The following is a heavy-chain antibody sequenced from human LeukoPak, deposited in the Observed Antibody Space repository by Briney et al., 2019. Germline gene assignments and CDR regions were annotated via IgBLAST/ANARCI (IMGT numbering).Heavy chain of an antibody. J-gene: IGHJ4*02. CDR2: ISSSGTYI. Sequence: GGSLRLSCAASTFTFSSYNMNWVRQAPGKGLEWVSSISSSGTYIYYRDSVKGRFTISRDNAKNSLYLQMNSLRAEDTAVYYCAREDLDYGDPVDWGQGTLVTVSS. CDR1: TFTFSSYN. CDR3: AREDLDYGDPVD. V-gene: IGHV3-21*01. D-gene: IGHD4-17*01.